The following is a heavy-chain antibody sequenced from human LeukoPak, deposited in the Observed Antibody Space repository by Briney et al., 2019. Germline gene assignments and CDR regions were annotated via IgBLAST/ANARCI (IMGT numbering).Heavy chain of an antibody. Sequence: GGSLRLSCAASGFTFSGYGMHWVRQAPGKGLEWVTGIAYDGSRKHYADSVKGRFTISRDNSRNTMDLQMNSVRAEDTAVYYCAKGRYFDWYDAFDIWGQGTMVTVSS. CDR1: GFTFSGYG. CDR3: AKGRYFDWYDAFDI. CDR2: IAYDGSRK. J-gene: IGHJ3*02. D-gene: IGHD3-9*01. V-gene: IGHV3-30*18.